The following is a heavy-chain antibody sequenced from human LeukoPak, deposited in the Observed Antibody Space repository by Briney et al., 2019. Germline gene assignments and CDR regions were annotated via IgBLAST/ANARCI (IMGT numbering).Heavy chain of an antibody. V-gene: IGHV1-46*01. Sequence: ASVKVSCKASGYTFTGYYMHGVRQAPGQGLECMGIISPSGASTTYAQKFQGRITMTRDMSTSTVYMELSSLKSEDTAVYYCARGSSRSPRDAFDIWGQGTMVTVSS. J-gene: IGHJ3*02. CDR3: ARGSSRSPRDAFDI. CDR1: GYTFTGYY. CDR2: ISPSGAST.